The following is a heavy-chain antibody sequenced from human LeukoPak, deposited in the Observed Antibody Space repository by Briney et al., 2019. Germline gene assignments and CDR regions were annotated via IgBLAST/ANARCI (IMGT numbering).Heavy chain of an antibody. Sequence: GGSLRLSCAASGFTFSIYAMSWVRQAPGKGLEWVSTISGNGGSTYYADSVRGRFTISRDNSKSTLYLQMNSLRAEDTAVYYCARDPGYAVYYFDYWGQGTLVTVSS. D-gene: IGHD1-1*01. CDR2: ISGNGGST. J-gene: IGHJ4*02. CDR3: ARDPGYAVYYFDY. V-gene: IGHV3-23*01. CDR1: GFTFSIYA.